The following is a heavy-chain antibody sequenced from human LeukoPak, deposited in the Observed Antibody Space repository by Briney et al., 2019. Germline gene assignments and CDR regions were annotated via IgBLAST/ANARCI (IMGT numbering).Heavy chain of an antibody. CDR1: GFTFSNGW. Sequence: GGSLRLSCAASGFTFSNGWMSWVRQSPGKGLEWVGRIKSKTDGGTTDYAAPVKGRFTISRDDSKNTLYLQMNSLKTEDTAVYYCTTASSGGSFKPYYFDYWGQGTLVTVSS. D-gene: IGHD2-15*01. J-gene: IGHJ4*02. CDR2: IKSKTDGGTT. CDR3: TTASSGGSFKPYYFDY. V-gene: IGHV3-15*01.